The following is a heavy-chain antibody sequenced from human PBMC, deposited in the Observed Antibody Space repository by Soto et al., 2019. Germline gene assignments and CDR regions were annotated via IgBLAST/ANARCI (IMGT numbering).Heavy chain of an antibody. CDR2: ISSSAVYI. CDR1: GFNFITYS. V-gene: IGHV3-21*01. J-gene: IGHJ4*02. Sequence: PGGSLRLSCAASGFNFITYSLSWVRQAPGKGLEWVASISSSAVYIDYADSVKGRFTISRDNANNSLYLQMNSLRAEDTATYYCVRDGLDYYDTARLYFDKWGQGTLVTVPS. CDR3: VRDGLDYYDTARLYFDK. D-gene: IGHD3-22*01.